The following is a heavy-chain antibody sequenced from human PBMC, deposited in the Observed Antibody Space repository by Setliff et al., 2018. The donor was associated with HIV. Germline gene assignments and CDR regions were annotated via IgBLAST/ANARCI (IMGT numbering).Heavy chain of an antibody. D-gene: IGHD3-10*01. V-gene: IGHV4-34*01. Sequence: LSLTCAVYGGSLSGYYWSWFRQSPGRGLEWIGEINQSGNTNFNPCLKRRLIISVDTSKSQFSPKLTSVTAEDTALYDCAREGCKGNSGSGSFYPRNFDLWGRGTLVTVSS. CDR2: INQSGNT. J-gene: IGHJ2*01. CDR3: AREGCKGNSGSGSFYPRNFDL. CDR1: GGSLSGYY.